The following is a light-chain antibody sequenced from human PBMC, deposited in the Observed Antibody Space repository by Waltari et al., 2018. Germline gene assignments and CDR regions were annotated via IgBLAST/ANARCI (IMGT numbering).Light chain of an antibody. J-gene: IGLJ1*01. CDR3: SSYTSSSTRV. Sequence: QSALTQPAPVSGSPGQSIPIPCTGTTSDVGGYNYVSWYQQHPGKAPKLMIYEVSNRPSGVSNRFSGSKSGNTASLTISGLQAEDEADYYCSSYTSSSTRVFGTGTKVTVL. V-gene: IGLV2-14*01. CDR2: EVS. CDR1: TSDVGGYNY.